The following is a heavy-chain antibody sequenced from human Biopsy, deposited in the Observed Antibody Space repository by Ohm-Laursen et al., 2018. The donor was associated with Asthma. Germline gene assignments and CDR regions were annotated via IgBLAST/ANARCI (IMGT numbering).Heavy chain of an antibody. V-gene: IGHV3-7*03. CDR3: ARDIAFGGVHDF. D-gene: IGHD3-16*01. CDR2: ITGDGSQK. CDR1: GFTFGNFW. Sequence: SLRLSCTASGFTFGNFWMSWGRQTPGKGLEWVATITGDGSQKFYVDSVTGRFTISRDNSKNSLYLQMNSLRAEDTAIYYCARDIAFGGVHDFWGQGTLVAVSS. J-gene: IGHJ4*02.